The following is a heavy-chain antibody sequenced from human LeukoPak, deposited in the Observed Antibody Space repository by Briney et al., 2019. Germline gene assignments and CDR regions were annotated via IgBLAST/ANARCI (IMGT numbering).Heavy chain of an antibody. CDR3: ARGSCSSTSCYTDY. J-gene: IGHJ4*02. Sequence: SETLSLTCTVSGGSISSGDYYWSWIRQPPGKGLEWIGYIYYSGSTYYNPSLKSRVTISVDTSKNQFSLKLSSVTAADTAVYYCARGSCSSTSCYTDYWGQGTLVTVSS. V-gene: IGHV4-30-4*08. CDR2: IYYSGST. D-gene: IGHD2-2*02. CDR1: GGSISSGDYY.